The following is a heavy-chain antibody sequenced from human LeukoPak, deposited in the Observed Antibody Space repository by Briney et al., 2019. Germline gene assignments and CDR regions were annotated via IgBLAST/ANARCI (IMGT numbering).Heavy chain of an antibody. CDR3: ARSMLYYYAKDY. CDR1: GSTFSSYA. V-gene: IGHV3-64*01. CDR2: INSNGGST. Sequence: RSGGSLRLSCAASGSTFSSYAMHWVRQAPGKGLEYVSAINSNGGSTYYANSVKGRFTISRDNSKNTLYLQMGSLRAEDMAVYYCARSMLYYYAKDYWGQGTLVTVSS. J-gene: IGHJ4*02. D-gene: IGHD3-10*01.